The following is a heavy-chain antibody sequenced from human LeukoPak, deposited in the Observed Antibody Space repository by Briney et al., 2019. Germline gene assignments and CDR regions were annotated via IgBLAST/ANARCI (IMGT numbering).Heavy chain of an antibody. CDR2: MNPNSGNT. Sequence: ASVKVSCKASGYTFTIYDINWVRQASGQGLEWMGWMNPNSGNTGYAQKFQGRVTLTRNTSISTAYMELNSLRSEDTAIYYCAALYSGYDIVDYWGQGTLVTVSS. CDR3: AALYSGYDIVDY. J-gene: IGHJ4*02. D-gene: IGHD5-12*01. V-gene: IGHV1-8*03. CDR1: GYTFTIYD.